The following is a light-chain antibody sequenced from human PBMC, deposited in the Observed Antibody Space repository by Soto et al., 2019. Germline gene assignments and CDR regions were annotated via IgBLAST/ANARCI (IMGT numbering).Light chain of an antibody. CDR3: SSYTSSNTAT. CDR1: SSDVGDYNY. Sequence: QSVLTQPASVSGSPGQSITISCTGTSSDVGDYNYVSWYQQHPGKAPKLMIYDVSNRPSGVSNRFSGSKSGNTASLTISGLQAEDEADYYCSSYTSSNTATFGGGTQLTVL. V-gene: IGLV2-14*03. J-gene: IGLJ2*01. CDR2: DVS.